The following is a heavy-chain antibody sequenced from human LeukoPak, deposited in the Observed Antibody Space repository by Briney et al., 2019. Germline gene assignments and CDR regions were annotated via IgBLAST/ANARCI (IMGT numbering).Heavy chain of an antibody. V-gene: IGHV3-33*01. Sequence: PGGSLRLSCAASGFTFSSYGMHWVRQAPGKGLEWVAVIWYDGSNKYYADSVKGRFTISRDNSKNTLYLQMNSLRAEDTAVYYCASPQLANYYYYGMDVWGQGTTVTVSS. J-gene: IGHJ6*02. CDR3: ASPQLANYYYYGMDV. CDR1: GFTFSSYG. D-gene: IGHD6-13*01. CDR2: IWYDGSNK.